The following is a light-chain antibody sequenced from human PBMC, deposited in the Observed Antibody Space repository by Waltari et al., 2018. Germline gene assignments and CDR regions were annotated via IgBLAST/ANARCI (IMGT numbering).Light chain of an antibody. CDR3: MQGLQTPYT. CDR1: QSLLHSEGYTF. V-gene: IGKV2-28*01. Sequence: DIVMTQSPLSLAVTPEEPASISCRSSQSLLHSEGYTFFDWYLQKPGQSPQLLVYWGSSRASGVPDRFSGSGSGTDFTLKIRRVEAEDVGVYYCMQGLQTPYTFGQGTKLEIK. CDR2: WGS. J-gene: IGKJ2*01.